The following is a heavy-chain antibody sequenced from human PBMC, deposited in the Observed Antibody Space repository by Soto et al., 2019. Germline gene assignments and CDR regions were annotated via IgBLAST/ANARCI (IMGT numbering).Heavy chain of an antibody. D-gene: IGHD3-22*01. CDR1: GGTFSSYA. Sequence: QVQLVQSGAEVKKPGSSVKVSCKASGGTFSSYAISWVRQAPGQGLEWMGGIIPIFGTANYAQKFQGRVTITADKSTSTAYMELSSLRSEDTAVYYCAKVGAYDSSGYSTEYFQHWGQGTLVIVSS. CDR2: IIPIFGTA. V-gene: IGHV1-69*06. J-gene: IGHJ1*01. CDR3: AKVGAYDSSGYSTEYFQH.